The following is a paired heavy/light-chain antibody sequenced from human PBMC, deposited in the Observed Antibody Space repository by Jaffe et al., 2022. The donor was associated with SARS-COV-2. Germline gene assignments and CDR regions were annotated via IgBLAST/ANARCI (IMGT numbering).Heavy chain of an antibody. D-gene: IGHD1-26*01. CDR2: FDPEDGET. CDR3: AIVGATSDFVYYYGMDV. CDR1: GYTLTELS. V-gene: IGHV1-24*01. Sequence: QVQLVQSGAEVKKPGASVKVSCKVSGYTLTELSMHWVRQAPGKGLEWMGGFDPEDGETIYAQKFQGRVTMTEDTSTDTAYMELSSLRSEDTAVYYCAIVGATSDFVYYYGMDVWGQGTTVTVSS. J-gene: IGHJ6*02.
Light chain of an antibody. J-gene: IGLJ2*01. CDR3: SSYTSSSTLYVV. Sequence: QSALTQPASVSGSPGQSITISCTGTSSDVGGYNYVSWYQQHPGKAPKLMIYEVSNRPSGVSNRFSGSKSGNTASLTISGLQAEDEADYYCSSYTSSSTLYVVFGGGTKLTVL. V-gene: IGLV2-14*01. CDR1: SSDVGGYNY. CDR2: EVS.